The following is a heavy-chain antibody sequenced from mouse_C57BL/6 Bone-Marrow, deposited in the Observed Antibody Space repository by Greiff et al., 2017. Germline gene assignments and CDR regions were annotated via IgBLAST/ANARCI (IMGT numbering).Heavy chain of an antibody. J-gene: IGHJ2*01. Sequence: EVQLQESGPGLVKPSQSLSLTCSVTGYSITSGYYWNWIRQFPGNKLEWMGYISYDGSNNYNPSLKNRISITRDTSKNQFFLKLNSVTTEDTATYYCARWGLRRCFDYWGQGTTLTVSS. V-gene: IGHV3-6*01. CDR2: ISYDGSN. D-gene: IGHD2-4*01. CDR3: ARWGLRRCFDY. CDR1: GYSITSGYY.